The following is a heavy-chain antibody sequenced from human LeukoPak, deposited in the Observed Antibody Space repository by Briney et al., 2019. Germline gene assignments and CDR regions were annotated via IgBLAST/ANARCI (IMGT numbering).Heavy chain of an antibody. Sequence: GGSLRLSCAASGFAFSNYWMHWVRQVPGKGLVWVSRINSDGTSTSYADSVKGRFTISRDNSKNTLYLQMNSLRAEDTAVYYCARDTLVDTAMGNFDYWGQGTLVTVSS. D-gene: IGHD5-18*01. CDR2: INSDGTST. J-gene: IGHJ4*02. V-gene: IGHV3-74*01. CDR1: GFAFSNYW. CDR3: ARDTLVDTAMGNFDY.